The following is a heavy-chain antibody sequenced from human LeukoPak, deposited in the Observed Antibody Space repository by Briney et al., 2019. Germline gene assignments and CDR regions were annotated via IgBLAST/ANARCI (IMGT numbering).Heavy chain of an antibody. Sequence: GASVKVSCKASGGTFSSYAISWVRQAPGQGLEWMGGIIPVFGKANYAQKFQGRVTIATDESTRTAYMELSSLRSEDTAVYYCARSDSSSGIGGRYYYYYMDVWGKGTTVTVSS. CDR2: IIPVFGKA. V-gene: IGHV1-69*05. CDR3: ARSDSSSGIGGRYYYYYMDV. J-gene: IGHJ6*03. D-gene: IGHD6-6*01. CDR1: GGTFSSYA.